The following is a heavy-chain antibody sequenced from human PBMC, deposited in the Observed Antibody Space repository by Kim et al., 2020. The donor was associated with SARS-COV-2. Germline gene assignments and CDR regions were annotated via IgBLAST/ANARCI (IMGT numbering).Heavy chain of an antibody. Sequence: GGSLRLSCITSGFTFFDHTMSWVRQAPGKGLEWVSRIRVRAGTTSSEYAATGRCCFSISGSSYTHYLYLRTYRLKGTDTYYCYYSSCVGNWGQGTQVTLS. CDR1: GFTFFDHT. CDR2: IRVRAGTTSS. CDR3: SSCVGN. D-gene: IGHD2-2*01. J-gene: IGHJ1*01. V-gene: IGHV3-72*01.